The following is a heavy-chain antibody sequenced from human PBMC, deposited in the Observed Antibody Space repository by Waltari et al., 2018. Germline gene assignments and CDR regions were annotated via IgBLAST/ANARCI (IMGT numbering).Heavy chain of an antibody. CDR1: GYTFTSYA. Sequence: QVQLVQSGAEVKKPGASVKVSCKASGYTFTSYAMHWVRQAPGQRLEWMGWINAGNGNTKYSQEFQGRVTITRDTSASTAYMELSSLRSEDMAVYYCARGWRTGYYFDYWGQGTLVTVSS. J-gene: IGHJ4*02. CDR2: INAGNGNT. V-gene: IGHV1-3*03. D-gene: IGHD1-1*01. CDR3: ARGWRTGYYFDY.